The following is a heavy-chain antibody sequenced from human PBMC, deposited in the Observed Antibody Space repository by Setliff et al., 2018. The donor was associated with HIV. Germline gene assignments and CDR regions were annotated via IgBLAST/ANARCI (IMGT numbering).Heavy chain of an antibody. Sequence: ASVKVSCKASGYTFTGYYMHWVRQAPGQGLEWMGRINPNSGGTNYAQKFQGRVTMTRDTSTSTAYMELSSLRSEDTAVYYCGVGPEKIYYYYGMDVWGQGTTVTVSS. CDR1: GYTFTGYY. J-gene: IGHJ6*02. D-gene: IGHD1-26*01. CDR2: INPNSGGT. CDR3: GVGPEKIYYYYGMDV. V-gene: IGHV1-2*06.